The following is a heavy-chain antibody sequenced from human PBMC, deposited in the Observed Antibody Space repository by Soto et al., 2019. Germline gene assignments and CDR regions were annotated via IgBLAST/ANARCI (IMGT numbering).Heavy chain of an antibody. V-gene: IGHV3-23*01. Sequence: EMHLLESGGGLVQAGGSLRLSCAASGFTVSSYALNWVRQAPGKGLEWGSGISASTYYADSVNGRFTISRDTSKNTLYLEMNILRAEDTAIYFCAILIYSTRWYYLDYWGQGTLVTVSS. CDR2: ISAST. J-gene: IGHJ4*02. D-gene: IGHD6-13*01. CDR3: AILIYSTRWYYLDY. CDR1: GFTVSSYA.